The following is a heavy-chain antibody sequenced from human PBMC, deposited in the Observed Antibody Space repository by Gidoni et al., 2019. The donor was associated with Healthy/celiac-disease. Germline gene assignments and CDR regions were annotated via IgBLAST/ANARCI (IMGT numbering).Heavy chain of an antibody. CDR3: ATGGYSGYDWGWYFDL. J-gene: IGHJ2*01. CDR1: GGSISSSSYY. D-gene: IGHD5-12*01. V-gene: IGHV4-39*01. Sequence: QLQLQESGPGLVKPSETLYLTCTVSGGSISSSSYYWGWLRQPPGKGLEWIGSIYYRGSTYYNPSLKSRVTISVDTSKNQFSLKLSSVTAADTAVYYCATGGYSGYDWGWYFDLWGRGTLVTVSS. CDR2: IYYRGST.